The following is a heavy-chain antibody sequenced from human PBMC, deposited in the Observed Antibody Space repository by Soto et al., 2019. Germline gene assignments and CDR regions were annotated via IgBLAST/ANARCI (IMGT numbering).Heavy chain of an antibody. CDR3: ARARFVVPAAPGWLDP. V-gene: IGHV1-2*02. D-gene: IGHD2-2*01. Sequence: ASVKVSCKASGYTFTGYYMHWVRQAPGQGLEWMGWINPNSGGTNYAQKFQGRVTMTRDTSISTAYMELSRLRSDDTAVYYCARARFVVPAAPGWLDPWGQGTMVTVYS. CDR2: INPNSGGT. J-gene: IGHJ5*02. CDR1: GYTFTGYY.